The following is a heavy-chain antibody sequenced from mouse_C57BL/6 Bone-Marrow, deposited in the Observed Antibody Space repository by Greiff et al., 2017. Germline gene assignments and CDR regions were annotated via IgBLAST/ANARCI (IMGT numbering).Heavy chain of an antibody. CDR1: GFSLTSYG. CDR2: IWRGGST. Sequence: QVQLQQSGPGLVQPSQSLSITCTVSGFSLTSYGVHWVRQSPGKGLEWLGVIWRGGSTDYNAAFMSRLRITKDNSKSQVFFKMNSLQADDTAIYYCAILYYYGSSYRWYFDVWGTGTTVTVSS. V-gene: IGHV2-5*01. CDR3: AILYYYGSSYRWYFDV. D-gene: IGHD1-1*01. J-gene: IGHJ1*03.